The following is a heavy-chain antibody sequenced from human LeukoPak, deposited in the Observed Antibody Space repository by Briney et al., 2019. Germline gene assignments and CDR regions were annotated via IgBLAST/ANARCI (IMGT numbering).Heavy chain of an antibody. CDR2: IGRQGDSDAT. Sequence: GGSLRLSCAASGLTFSGSGIHWVRQASGKGLEWLGRIGRQGDSDATRYAASLKGKFTISRVDSRDTAYLQMNSLKTEDTAVYYCAGDYNFLTGLNYWGQGTLVTVSS. V-gene: IGHV3-73*01. D-gene: IGHD3-9*01. CDR1: GLTFSGSG. CDR3: AGDYNFLTGLNY. J-gene: IGHJ4*02.